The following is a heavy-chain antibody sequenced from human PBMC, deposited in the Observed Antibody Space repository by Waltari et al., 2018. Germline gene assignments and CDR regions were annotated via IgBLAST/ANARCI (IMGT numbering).Heavy chain of an antibody. J-gene: IGHJ6*02. CDR3: ARVATKTYSSPVPGRPYYYGMDV. D-gene: IGHD3-22*01. Sequence: EEQLVESGGGLAQPGESLRLSCAASGFTFSRYWMDWVRHAPGKGLVGVSRINSDGSSTTYADSVKGRFTISRDNAKNTLYVQMNRLRAEDTAVYYCARVATKTYSSPVPGRPYYYGMDVWGQGTTVTVSS. CDR1: GFTFSRYW. V-gene: IGHV3-74*01. CDR2: INSDGSST.